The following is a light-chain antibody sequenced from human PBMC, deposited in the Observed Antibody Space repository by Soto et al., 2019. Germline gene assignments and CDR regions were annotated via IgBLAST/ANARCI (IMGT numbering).Light chain of an antibody. CDR1: QSVSRNY. Sequence: EIVLTQSPGTLSLSPWERATLSCMASQSVSRNYLAWYQHKPGQAPTLLISGASSRTPGIPDRFSGRGSGTDFTLTISRLEPEDFAVYYCQQYGDSPRTFGQGTKVDIK. V-gene: IGKV3-20*01. CDR2: GAS. CDR3: QQYGDSPRT. J-gene: IGKJ1*01.